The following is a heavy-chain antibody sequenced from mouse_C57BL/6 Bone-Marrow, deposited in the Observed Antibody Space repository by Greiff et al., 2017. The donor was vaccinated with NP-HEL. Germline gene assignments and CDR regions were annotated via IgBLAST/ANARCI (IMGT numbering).Heavy chain of an antibody. Sequence: VQLQQSGPELVKPGASVKISCKASGYAFSSSWMNWVKQRPGKGLEWIGRIYPGDGDTNYNGKFKGKATLTADKSSSTAYMQLSSLTSEDSAVYFCASPIYYGNHYWYFDVWGTGTTVTVSS. D-gene: IGHD2-1*01. J-gene: IGHJ1*03. CDR3: ASPIYYGNHYWYFDV. CDR2: IYPGDGDT. V-gene: IGHV1-82*01. CDR1: GYAFSSSW.